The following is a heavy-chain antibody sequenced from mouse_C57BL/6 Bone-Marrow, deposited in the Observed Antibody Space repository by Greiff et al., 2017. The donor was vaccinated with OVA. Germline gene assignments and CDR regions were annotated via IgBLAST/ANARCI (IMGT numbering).Heavy chain of an antibody. Sequence: VKLMESGAELARPGASVKLSCKASGYTFTSYGISWVKQRTGQGLEWIGEIYPRSGNTYYNEKFKGKATLTADKSSSTAYMELRSLTSEDSAVYFCARYLITTVVAKGYWDFDVWGTGTTVTVSS. CDR1: GYTFTSYG. J-gene: IGHJ1*03. CDR3: ARYLITTVVAKGYWDFDV. V-gene: IGHV1-81*01. D-gene: IGHD1-1*01. CDR2: IYPRSGNT.